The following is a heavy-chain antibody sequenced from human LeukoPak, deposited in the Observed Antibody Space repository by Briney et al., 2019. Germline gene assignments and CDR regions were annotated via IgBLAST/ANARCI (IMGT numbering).Heavy chain of an antibody. J-gene: IGHJ4*02. CDR3: ARLTPAAGRLYFVD. CDR1: VFTVNSNY. CDR2: LYNTGNT. V-gene: IGHV3-53*01. D-gene: IGHD6-13*01. Sequence: PGGPLRLSCAASVFTVNSNYLSWVRQPPGKGLEWVSTLYNTGNTYYADSVKGRFSISRDHSKNTLFLQMNSLRAEGTAVYYCARLTPAAGRLYFVDWGPGALFTVSS.